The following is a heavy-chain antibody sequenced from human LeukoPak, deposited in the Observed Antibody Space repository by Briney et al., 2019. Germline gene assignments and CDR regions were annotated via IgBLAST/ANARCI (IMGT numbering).Heavy chain of an antibody. CDR3: ATTNLRFLEWLPPDY. CDR2: FDPEDGET. V-gene: IGHV1-24*01. J-gene: IGHJ4*02. Sequence: ASVKVSCKVSGYTLTELSMHWVRQAPGEGLEWMGGFDPEDGETIYAQKFQGRVTMTEDTSTDTAYMELSSLRSEDTAVYYCATTNLRFLEWLPPDYWGQGTLVTVSS. CDR1: GYTLTELS. D-gene: IGHD3-3*01.